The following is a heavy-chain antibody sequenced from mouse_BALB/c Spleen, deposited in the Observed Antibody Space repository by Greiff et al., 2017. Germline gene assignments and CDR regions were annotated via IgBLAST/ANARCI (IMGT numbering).Heavy chain of an antibody. Sequence: QVQLQQSGAELVRPGASVTLSCKASGYTFTDYEMHWVKQTPVHGLEWIGAIDPETGGTAYNEKFKGKATLTADKSSSTAYMQLSSLTSEDSAVYFCARRGGYYGYFDVWGAGTTVTVSS. J-gene: IGHJ1*01. D-gene: IGHD2-2*01. CDR3: ARRGGYYGYFDV. CDR2: IDPETGGT. V-gene: IGHV1-15*01. CDR1: GYTFTDYE.